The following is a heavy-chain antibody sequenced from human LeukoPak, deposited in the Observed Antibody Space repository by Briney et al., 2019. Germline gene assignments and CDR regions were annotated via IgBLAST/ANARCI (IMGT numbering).Heavy chain of an antibody. Sequence: GGSRRLSGAASGFTFSSYTVDGVRQAPGKGRDWGAVMSKEGSNKDYADSWKGRFTISRDNPKNPLYLQINSLRAEDTAVHYCASPSRGSWSHPQDYWGQGTLVTASS. V-gene: IGHV3-30*01. J-gene: IGHJ4*02. CDR1: GFTFSSYT. CDR3: ASPSRGSWSHPQDY. CDR2: MSKEGSNK. D-gene: IGHD2-15*01.